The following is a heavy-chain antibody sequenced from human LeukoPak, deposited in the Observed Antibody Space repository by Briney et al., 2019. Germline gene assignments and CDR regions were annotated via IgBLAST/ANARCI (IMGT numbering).Heavy chain of an antibody. CDR2: ISYDGSNK. CDR1: GFTFSSYG. D-gene: IGHD3-9*01. V-gene: IGHV3-30*03. CDR3: ASTAYYDILTGQVALFDY. J-gene: IGHJ4*02. Sequence: GRSLRLSCAASGFTFSSYGMHWVRQAPGKGLEWVAVISYDGSNKYYADSVKGRFTISRDNSKNTLYLQMNSLRAEDTAVYYSASTAYYDILTGQVALFDYWGQGTLVTVSS.